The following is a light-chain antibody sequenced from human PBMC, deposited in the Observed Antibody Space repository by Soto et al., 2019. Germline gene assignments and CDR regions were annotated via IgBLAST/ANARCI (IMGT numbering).Light chain of an antibody. CDR3: QAWDSSTVV. Sequence: SYELTQSPSVSVSPGQTASISCSGDKLGNKYACWYQQKPGQSPVLVIYQDVKRPSGIPERFSGSNSGNTATLTISGTQAMDEADYYCQAWDSSTVVFGTGTKVTVL. V-gene: IGLV3-1*01. J-gene: IGLJ1*01. CDR1: KLGNKY. CDR2: QDV.